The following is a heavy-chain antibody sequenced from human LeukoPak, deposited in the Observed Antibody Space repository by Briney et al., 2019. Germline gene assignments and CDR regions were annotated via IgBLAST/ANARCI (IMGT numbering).Heavy chain of an antibody. D-gene: IGHD6-13*01. V-gene: IGHV4-34*01. CDR2: INHSGST. CDR1: GGSFSGYY. CDR3: ARGTSISYSSSWYVVYYGMDV. J-gene: IGHJ6*02. Sequence: SETLSLTCGVYGGSFSGYYWSWIRQPPGKGLEWIGEINHSGSTNYNPSLKSRVTISVDTSKNQFSLKLSSVTAADTAVYYCARGTSISYSSSWYVVYYGMDVWGQGTTVTVSS.